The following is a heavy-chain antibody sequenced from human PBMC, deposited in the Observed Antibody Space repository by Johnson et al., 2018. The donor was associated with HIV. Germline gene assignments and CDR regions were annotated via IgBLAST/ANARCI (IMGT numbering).Heavy chain of an antibody. V-gene: IGHV3-30*04. D-gene: IGHD3-3*01. J-gene: IGHJ3*02. CDR2: ISYDGSNK. CDR3: ARDGQVYYNFWISSLAFDI. Sequence: QVQLVESGGGVVQPGRSLRLSCAASGFTFSSYAMHWVRQAPGKGLEWVAIISYDGSNKYYADSVKGRFTISRDNSKNTLFLQMNSLRAEDTAVYYCARDGQVYYNFWISSLAFDIWGQGTMVTVSS. CDR1: GFTFSSYA.